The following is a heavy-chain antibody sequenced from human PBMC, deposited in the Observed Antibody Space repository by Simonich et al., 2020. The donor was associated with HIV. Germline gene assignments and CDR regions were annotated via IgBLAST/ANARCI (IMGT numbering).Heavy chain of an antibody. V-gene: IGHV4-34*01. J-gene: IGHJ6*02. Sequence: QVQLQQWGAGLLKPSETLSLTCAVYGGSFSGYYWSWIRPPPGKGLEWIGEINHSGSTNYNPSLKSRVTISVDKSKNQFSLKVNSVTAADTAVYYCATAAASHSGSYGGYYYYGMDVWGQGTTVTVSS. CDR1: GGSFSGYY. D-gene: IGHD1-26*01. CDR2: INHSGST. CDR3: ATAAASHSGSYGGYYYYGMDV.